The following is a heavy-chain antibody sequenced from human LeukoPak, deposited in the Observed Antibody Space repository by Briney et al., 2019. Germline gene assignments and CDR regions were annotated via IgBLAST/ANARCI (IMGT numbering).Heavy chain of an antibody. CDR3: ARDLGRGYSYGLVGY. Sequence: PGGSLRLSCAASGFTFSSYSMNWVRQAPGKGLEWVSSISSSSSSYIYYADSVKGRFTISRDNAKNSLYLQMNSLRAEDTAVYYCARDLGRGYSYGLVGYWGQGTLVTVSS. CDR2: ISSSSSSYI. D-gene: IGHD5-18*01. J-gene: IGHJ4*02. V-gene: IGHV3-21*01. CDR1: GFTFSSYS.